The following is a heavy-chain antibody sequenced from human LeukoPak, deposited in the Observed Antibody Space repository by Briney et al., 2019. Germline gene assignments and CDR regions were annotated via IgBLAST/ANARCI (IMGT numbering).Heavy chain of an antibody. V-gene: IGHV3-7*01. CDR3: ARGRGWVDH. D-gene: IGHD3-16*01. CDR2: IHDDGSVT. CDR1: GFTFSSYW. Sequence: GGSLPLSCAASGFTFSSYWMSWVRPTPEKGLEWVANIHDDGSVTHYVDSVKGRLTISRDNARNSVNLQLNSLRVEDTALYYCARGRGWVDHWGQGTLVTVSS. J-gene: IGHJ4*02.